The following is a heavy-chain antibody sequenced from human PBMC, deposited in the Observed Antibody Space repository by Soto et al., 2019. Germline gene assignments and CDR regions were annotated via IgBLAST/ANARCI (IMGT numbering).Heavy chain of an antibody. Sequence: EVQMVESEGGLVQPGGSLRLSCAASGFIFRNYWMSWVRQAPGKGLEWVASIKQDGSEKYYVDSVKGRFTISRDNAKNSLYLRMNSLRVADTAVYYCTRPYFNSSGPYFDYWGQGNLVTVSS. V-gene: IGHV3-7*03. J-gene: IGHJ4*02. D-gene: IGHD3-22*01. CDR2: IKQDGSEK. CDR1: GFIFRNYW. CDR3: TRPYFNSSGPYFDY.